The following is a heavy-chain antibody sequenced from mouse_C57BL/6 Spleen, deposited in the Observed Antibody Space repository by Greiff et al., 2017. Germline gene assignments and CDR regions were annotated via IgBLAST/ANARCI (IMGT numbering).Heavy chain of an antibody. D-gene: IGHD1-1*01. Sequence: QVQLQQSGPELVKPGASVKISCKASGYAFSSSWMNWVKQRPGKGLEWIGRIYPGDGDTNYNGKFKGKATLTADKSSSTAYMQLSSLTSEDSAVYLCAREGYYYGSSDWYFDVWGTGTTVTVSA. CDR1: GYAFSSSW. J-gene: IGHJ1*03. CDR2: IYPGDGDT. CDR3: AREGYYYGSSDWYFDV. V-gene: IGHV1-82*01.